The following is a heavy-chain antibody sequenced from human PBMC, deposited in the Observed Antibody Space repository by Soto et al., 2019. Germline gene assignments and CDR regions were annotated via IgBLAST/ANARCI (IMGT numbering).Heavy chain of an antibody. V-gene: IGHV1-18*01. Sequence: VQSGAEVKKPGASVKVSCKASGYNFIGYGITWVRQAPGQGLEWMGWISAYNGNSNYAQSLQDRVTMTTDSSTATAYLELRSLRPDDTAVYFSARGMYMGWCAPWGQGTPVTVSS. D-gene: IGHD1-1*01. CDR2: ISAYNGNS. CDR1: GYNFIGYG. J-gene: IGHJ5*02. CDR3: ARGMYMGWCAP.